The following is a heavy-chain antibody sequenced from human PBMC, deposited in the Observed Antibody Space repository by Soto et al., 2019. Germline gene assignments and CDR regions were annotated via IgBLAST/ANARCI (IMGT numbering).Heavy chain of an antibody. CDR1: GASVSSYY. Sequence: LSLTCTVSGASVSSYYWSWIRQPAGRGLEWIGRIYISGSTDYNPSLKGRVSMSVDRSKNQFSLKLTSVTAADTAVYYCVRDCSGGGCYSDYGMDVWGQGTTVTVSS. D-gene: IGHD2-15*01. V-gene: IGHV4-4*07. CDR3: VRDCSGGGCYSDYGMDV. J-gene: IGHJ6*02. CDR2: IYISGST.